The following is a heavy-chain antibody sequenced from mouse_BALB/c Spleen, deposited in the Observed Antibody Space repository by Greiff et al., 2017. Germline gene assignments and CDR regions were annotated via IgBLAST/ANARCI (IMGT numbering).Heavy chain of an antibody. V-gene: IGHV1-82*01. CDR2: IYPGDGDT. J-gene: IGHJ2*01. CDR1: GYAFSSSW. D-gene: IGHD2-2*01. Sequence: VQLQQSGPELVKPGASVKISCKASGYAFSSSWMNWVKQRPGQGLEWIGRIYPGDGDTNYNGKFKGKATLTADKSSSTAYMQLSSLTSVDSAVYFCARGGYAYFDYWGQGTTLTVSS. CDR3: ARGGYAYFDY.